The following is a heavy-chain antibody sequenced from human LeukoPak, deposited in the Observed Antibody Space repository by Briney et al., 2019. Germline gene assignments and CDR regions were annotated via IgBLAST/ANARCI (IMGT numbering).Heavy chain of an antibody. CDR1: GGSISSSNW. J-gene: IGHJ6*02. CDR3: ARDLEWEPPGVYGMDV. V-gene: IGHV4-4*02. Sequence: TETLSLTCAVSGGSISSSNWWSWVRPPPGKGLEWIGEIYHSGSTNYNPSLKSRVTISVDTSKNQFSLKLSSVTAADTAVYYCARDLEWEPPGVYGMDVWGQGTTVTVSS. D-gene: IGHD1-26*01. CDR2: IYHSGST.